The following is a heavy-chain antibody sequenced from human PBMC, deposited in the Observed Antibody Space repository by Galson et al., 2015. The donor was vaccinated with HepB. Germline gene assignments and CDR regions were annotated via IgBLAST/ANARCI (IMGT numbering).Heavy chain of an antibody. V-gene: IGHV1-24*01. CDR3: ATSYGLDAFDI. CDR2: FDPEDGET. CDR1: GYTLTELS. D-gene: IGHD3-10*01. Sequence: SCKVSGYTLTELSMHWVRQAPGKGLEWMGGFDPEDGETIYAQKFQGRVTMTEDTSTDTAYMELSSLGSEDTAVYYCATSYGLDAFDIWGQGTMVTVSS. J-gene: IGHJ3*02.